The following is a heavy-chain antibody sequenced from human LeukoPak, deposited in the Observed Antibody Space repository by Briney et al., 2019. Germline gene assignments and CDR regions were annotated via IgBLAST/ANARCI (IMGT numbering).Heavy chain of an antibody. CDR1: GFIFSTYG. J-gene: IGHJ4*02. CDR2: ISGSGVST. D-gene: IGHD6-19*01. Sequence: PGGTLRLSCAASGFIFSTYGMSWVRQAPGKGLEWVSAISGSGVSTFHADSVKGRFTISRDSSKNTLYLQMNSLRAEDTAVYYCAKVVWQWLIIDYWGQGTLVTVSS. V-gene: IGHV3-23*01. CDR3: AKVVWQWLIIDY.